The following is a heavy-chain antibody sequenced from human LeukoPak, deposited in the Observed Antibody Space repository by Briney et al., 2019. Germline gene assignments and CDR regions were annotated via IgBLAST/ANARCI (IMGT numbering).Heavy chain of an antibody. CDR3: ARDLVRVMAGTTSGY. D-gene: IGHD1-7*01. J-gene: IGHJ4*02. Sequence: GGSLRLSCAASGFTFSSYEMNWVRQAPGKGLEWVSYIGSSGSTIYYADSVKGRFTISRDNAKNSLYLQMNSLRAEDTAVYYCARDLVRVMAGTTSGYWGQGTLVTVSS. CDR1: GFTFSSYE. CDR2: IGSSGSTI. V-gene: IGHV3-48*03.